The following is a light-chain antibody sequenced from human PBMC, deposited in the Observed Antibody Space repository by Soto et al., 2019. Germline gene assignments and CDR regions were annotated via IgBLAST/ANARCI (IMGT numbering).Light chain of an antibody. J-gene: IGKJ4*01. V-gene: IGKV3-15*01. Sequence: EIVMTQSPATLSVSPVERATLSCRASQSVSSYLAWYQQKPGQAPRLLIYSASTRATGIPARFSGSGSGTEFILTISSLQSEDFAVYYCQQYSKWPLTFGGGTKVDIK. CDR3: QQYSKWPLT. CDR2: SAS. CDR1: QSVSSY.